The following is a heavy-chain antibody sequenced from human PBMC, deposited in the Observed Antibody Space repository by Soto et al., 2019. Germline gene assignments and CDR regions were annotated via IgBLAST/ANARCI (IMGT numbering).Heavy chain of an antibody. Sequence: QVQLVQSGAEVKKPGSSVKVSCKASGGTFSSYAISWVRQAPGQGLEWMGGIIPIFGTANYVQKFQGRVTITADESTSTAYMELSSLRSEDTAVYYCATVRGAWFGELLYGWFDPWGQGTLVTVSS. CDR1: GGTFSSYA. D-gene: IGHD3-10*01. V-gene: IGHV1-69*01. CDR2: IIPIFGTA. J-gene: IGHJ5*02. CDR3: ATVRGAWFGELLYGWFDP.